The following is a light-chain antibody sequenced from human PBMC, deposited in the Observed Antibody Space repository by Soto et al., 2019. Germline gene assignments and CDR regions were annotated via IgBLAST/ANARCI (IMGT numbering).Light chain of an antibody. V-gene: IGKV3-11*01. CDR3: QQRYNWPRFS. Sequence: EIVLTQSPATLSLSPGARATLSCRASQSLNNYLAWYQQKPGQAPRLLIYDASERATGVPPRFSGSGSGTDFTLTISSLEPEDFAVYYCQQRYNWPRFSFGPGTKLDIK. CDR2: DAS. CDR1: QSLNNY. J-gene: IGKJ3*01.